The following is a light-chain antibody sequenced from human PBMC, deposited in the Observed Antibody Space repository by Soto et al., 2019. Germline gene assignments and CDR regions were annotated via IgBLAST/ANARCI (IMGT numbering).Light chain of an antibody. V-gene: IGKV3-15*01. CDR1: QSVASN. J-gene: IGKJ5*01. Sequence: ETVMTQSLVPLSVSPGERATLSCRASQSVASNLAWYQQKPGQAPRLLIYGASTRATGIPARFSGSGSGTEFTLTISSLQSEDFAVYYCQQRSDWPITFGQGTRLEIK. CDR3: QQRSDWPIT. CDR2: GAS.